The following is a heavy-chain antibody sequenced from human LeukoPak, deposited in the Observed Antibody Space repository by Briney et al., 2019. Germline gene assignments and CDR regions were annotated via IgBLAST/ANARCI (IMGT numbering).Heavy chain of an antibody. CDR3: ARHGTVTHRFDY. CDR2: IYYSGST. CDR1: GGSISGYY. J-gene: IGHJ4*02. Sequence: SETLSLTCSVSGGSISGYYWSWIRQPPGKGLEWIGSIYYSGSTYYNPSLKSRVTISVDSSKNQCSLKLSSVTAADTAVYYCARHGTVTHRFDYWGQGALVTVSS. V-gene: IGHV4-59*05. D-gene: IGHD4-17*01.